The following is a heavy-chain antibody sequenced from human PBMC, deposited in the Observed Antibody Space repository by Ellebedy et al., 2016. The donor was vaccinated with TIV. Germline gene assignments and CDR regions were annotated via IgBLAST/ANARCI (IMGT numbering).Heavy chain of an antibody. CDR2: IYPGDSDT. Sequence: GESLNISXKGSGSIFTSYWIGWVRQMPGKGLEWMGIIYPGDSDTRYSPSFQGQVTISADKSISTAYRQWSSLKASDTAMYYCARQEYSYGYGAYWGQGTLVTVSS. J-gene: IGHJ4*02. CDR1: GSIFTSYW. V-gene: IGHV5-51*01. CDR3: ARQEYSYGYGAY. D-gene: IGHD5-18*01.